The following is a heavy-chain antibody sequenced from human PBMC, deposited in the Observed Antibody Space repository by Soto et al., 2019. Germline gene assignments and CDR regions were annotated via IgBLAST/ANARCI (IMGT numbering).Heavy chain of an antibody. CDR3: ASSYGSGYRAFDY. CDR2: VNPIVSMS. Sequence: QVQLVQSGAEVKRPGSSVKVSCKASGDTFNFYSINWVRQAPGLGLEWMGRVNPIVSMSNYAQKFQGRVTMTADKXTSTAYIELSSLRPEDTAIYYCASSYGSGYRAFDYWGQGALVTVSS. D-gene: IGHD3-10*01. CDR1: GDTFNFYS. V-gene: IGHV1-69*02. J-gene: IGHJ4*02.